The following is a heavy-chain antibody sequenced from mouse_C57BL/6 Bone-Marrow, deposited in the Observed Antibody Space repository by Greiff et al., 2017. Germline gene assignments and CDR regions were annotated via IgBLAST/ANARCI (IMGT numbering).Heavy chain of an antibody. CDR3: STKDYCGRFDY. Sequence: VQLQQSGAELVRPGASVKLSCTASGFNIKDYYMHWVKQRPEQGLEWIGRIDPEDGDTEYAPKFQGKATMTADTSSNTAFLQLSSLTSEDTAVYYCSTKDYCGRFDYWGRGTTLTVSS. CDR2: IDPEDGDT. J-gene: IGHJ2*01. CDR1: GFNIKDYY. V-gene: IGHV14-1*01. D-gene: IGHD1-1*01.